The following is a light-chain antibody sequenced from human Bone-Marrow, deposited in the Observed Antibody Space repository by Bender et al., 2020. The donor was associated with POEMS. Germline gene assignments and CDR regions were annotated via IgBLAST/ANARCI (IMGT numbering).Light chain of an antibody. CDR1: NSDVGGYNF. CDR2: AVS. Sequence: QSALTQPASVSGSPGQSITISCTGTNSDVGGYNFVSWYQHHPGTAPKLIIYAVSNRPSGVSNRFSGSKSGNTASLTISGLQAADEAAYYCSSYATNTPVVFGGGTTVTVL. V-gene: IGLV2-14*03. J-gene: IGLJ2*01. CDR3: SSYATNTPVV.